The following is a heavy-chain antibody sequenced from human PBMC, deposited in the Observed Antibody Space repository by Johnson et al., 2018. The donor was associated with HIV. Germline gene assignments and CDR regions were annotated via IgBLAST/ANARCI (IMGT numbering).Heavy chain of an antibody. V-gene: IGHV3-30*18. CDR3: AKDLGDNVRGLLGLRWAM. J-gene: IGHJ1*01. Sequence: VQLVESGGGVVQPGRSLRLSCAASGFSFSNYAMDWVRQAPGKGLEWVAVISSDGSNKNYADSVKGRFTISRDNSKNTLYLQMNSLRAEDTAVYYCAKDLGDNVRGLLGLRWAMWG. CDR1: GFSFSNYA. CDR2: ISSDGSNK. D-gene: IGHD3-10*02.